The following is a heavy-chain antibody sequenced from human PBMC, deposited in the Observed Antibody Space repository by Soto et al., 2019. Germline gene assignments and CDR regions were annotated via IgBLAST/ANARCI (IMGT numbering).Heavy chain of an antibody. V-gene: IGHV4-59*01. D-gene: IGHD1-26*01. CDR3: ARDHRGRHSGSYYYYYGMDV. Sequence: PSETLSLTCTVSGGSISSYYWSWIRQPPGKGLEWIGYIYYSGTTNYNPSLESRDTISVDTSKNQFSLKLSSVTAADTAVYYFARDHRGRHSGSYYYYYGMDVWGQGTTVTVSS. CDR2: IYYSGTT. CDR1: GGSISSYY. J-gene: IGHJ6*02.